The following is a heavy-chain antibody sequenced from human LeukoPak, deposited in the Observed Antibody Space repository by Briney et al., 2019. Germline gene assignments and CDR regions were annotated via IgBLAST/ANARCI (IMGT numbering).Heavy chain of an antibody. Sequence: PSETLSLTCTVSGGSISSGGYYWSWIRQHPGKGLEWIGYIYYSGSTYYNPSLKSRVTISVDTSKNQFSLKLSSVTAADTAVYYCAGLHSSGYYYWFDPWGQGTLVTVSS. V-gene: IGHV4-31*03. CDR1: GGSISSGGYY. CDR3: AGLHSSGYYYWFDP. J-gene: IGHJ5*02. CDR2: IYYSGST. D-gene: IGHD3-22*01.